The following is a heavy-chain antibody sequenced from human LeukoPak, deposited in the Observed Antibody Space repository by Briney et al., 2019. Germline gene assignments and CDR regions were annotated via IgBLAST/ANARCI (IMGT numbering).Heavy chain of an antibody. CDR3: ARSFYGSGSYQDY. CDR2: ISSSSSYI. CDR1: GFTFSSYS. J-gene: IGHJ4*02. D-gene: IGHD3-10*01. V-gene: IGHV3-21*01. Sequence: GGSLRHSCAASGFTFSSYSMNLVRQAPGKGLEWVSSISSSSSYIYYADSVKGRFTISRDNAKNSLYLQMNSLRAEDTAVYYCARSFYGSGSYQDYWGQGTLVTVSS.